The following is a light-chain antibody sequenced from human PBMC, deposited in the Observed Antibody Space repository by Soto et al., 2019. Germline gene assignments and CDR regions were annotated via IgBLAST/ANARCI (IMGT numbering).Light chain of an antibody. CDR1: QSISGR. CDR2: DAS. CDR3: QQYISYPMYT. Sequence: DIQMTQSPSTLSASVGDRVTISCRASQSISGRLAWFQQKAGKAPRLLIYDASTLQSGVPSRFSGSGSGTELTLTISSPQPDDFETYYCQQYISYPMYTFGQGTNLEI. V-gene: IGKV1-5*01. J-gene: IGKJ2*01.